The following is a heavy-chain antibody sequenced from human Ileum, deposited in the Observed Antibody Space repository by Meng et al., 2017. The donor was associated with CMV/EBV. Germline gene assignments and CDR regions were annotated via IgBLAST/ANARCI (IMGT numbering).Heavy chain of an antibody. Sequence: GGSLRPSCTTSGFTFSSYWFHWVRQGPGKGLEWVSRINFDATTTTYAESVKGRFTISRDNAKNTLYLQMNDLRVDDTAVYYCTRAGSYRHDYWGQGTLVTVSS. V-gene: IGHV3-74*01. CDR3: TRAGSYRHDY. CDR2: INFDATTT. D-gene: IGHD3-16*02. J-gene: IGHJ4*02. CDR1: GFTFSSYW.